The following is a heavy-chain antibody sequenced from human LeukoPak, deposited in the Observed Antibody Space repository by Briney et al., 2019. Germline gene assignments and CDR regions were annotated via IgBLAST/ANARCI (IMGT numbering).Heavy chain of an antibody. CDR3: ARDLGQYYDTSDSWFDP. V-gene: IGHV3-74*01. J-gene: IGHJ5*02. CDR1: GFTFSSYW. Sequence: GGSLRLSCAASGFTFSSYWMHWVRQAPGKGLVWVSRINSCGSSTSYADSVKGRFTISRDNATDTLNLQMNSLRAEDTAVYYCARDLGQYYDTSDSWFDPWGQGTLVTVSS. D-gene: IGHD3-22*01. CDR2: INSCGSST.